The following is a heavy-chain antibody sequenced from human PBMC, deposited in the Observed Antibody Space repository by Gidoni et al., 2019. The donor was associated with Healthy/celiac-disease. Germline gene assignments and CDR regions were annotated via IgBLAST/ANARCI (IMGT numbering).Heavy chain of an antibody. J-gene: IGHJ4*02. D-gene: IGHD6-13*01. Sequence: QVQLQQWGAGLLKPSETLSLTCAVDGGSFSGYYWSWIRQPPGKGLEWIGDITHSGRTNYTPSLKSRVTLSVDPSKTQFSLKLSSVTAADTAVYSCARKGSRSSRSWYGYWGQGTLVTVSS. CDR3: ARKGSRSSRSWYGY. CDR2: ITHSGRT. V-gene: IGHV4-34*01. CDR1: GGSFSGYY.